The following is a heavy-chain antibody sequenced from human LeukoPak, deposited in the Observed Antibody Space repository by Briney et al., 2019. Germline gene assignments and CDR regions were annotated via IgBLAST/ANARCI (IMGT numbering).Heavy chain of an antibody. Sequence: QPGGPLRLSCAASGFTFSDYSMTWVRRAPGRGLEWISYIGLASGFVSYADSVKGRFTISSDTARNSVYLQMNSLRAEDTAVYYCARDHNWAFDSWGQGTLVAVSS. V-gene: IGHV3-48*04. CDR1: GFTFSDYS. J-gene: IGHJ4*02. CDR2: IGLASGFV. D-gene: IGHD1-20*01. CDR3: ARDHNWAFDS.